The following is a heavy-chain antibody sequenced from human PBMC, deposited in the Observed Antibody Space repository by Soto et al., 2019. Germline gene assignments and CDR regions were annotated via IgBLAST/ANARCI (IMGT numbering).Heavy chain of an antibody. CDR1: GFSFSGYV. V-gene: IGHV3-33*01. CDR3: ARERGGQSGNFIFDT. CDR2: MWYHGRDL. D-gene: IGHD3-16*01. J-gene: IGHJ4*02. Sequence: SLRLSCAASGFSFSGYVMHWVRQAPGKGLDWVAVMWYHGRDLFYADSVKGRFTISRDNSKNTLYLQMNSLRAEDTAVYYCARERGGQSGNFIFDTWGQGTLVTVSS.